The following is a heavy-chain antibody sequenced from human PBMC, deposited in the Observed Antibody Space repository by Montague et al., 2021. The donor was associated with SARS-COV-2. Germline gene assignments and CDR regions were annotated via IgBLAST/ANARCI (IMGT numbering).Heavy chain of an antibody. CDR2: TSYGGIA. V-gene: IGHV4-4*02. D-gene: IGHD4-11*01. CDR3: AGKVLTVPADY. Sequence: SETLSLTCAASGVSITSTNWWSLVRQPPGKGLEWIGETSYGGIATYNPSLKSRATISMDRSRNLFSLKLSSVTAADTAIYYCAGKVLTVPADYWGQGTLVTVS. J-gene: IGHJ4*02. CDR1: GVSITSTNW.